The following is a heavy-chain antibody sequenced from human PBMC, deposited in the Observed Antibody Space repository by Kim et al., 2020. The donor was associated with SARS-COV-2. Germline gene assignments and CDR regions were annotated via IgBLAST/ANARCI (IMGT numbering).Heavy chain of an antibody. D-gene: IGHD3-3*01. V-gene: IGHV1-8*01. CDR2: MNPNSGNT. CDR3: ARVSARDFWSGYYTPRGYYYYYYGMDV. Sequence: ASVKVSCKASGYTFTSYDINWVRQATGQGLGWMGWMNPNSGNTGYAQKFQGRVTMTRNTSISTAYMELSSLRSEDTAVYYCARVSARDFWSGYYTPRGYYYYYYGMDVWGQGTTVTVSS. J-gene: IGHJ6*02. CDR1: GYTFTSYD.